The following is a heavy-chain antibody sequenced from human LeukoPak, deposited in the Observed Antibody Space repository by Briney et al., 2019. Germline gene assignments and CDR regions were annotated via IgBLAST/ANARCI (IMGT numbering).Heavy chain of an antibody. D-gene: IGHD6-6*01. CDR1: GYTFTSYY. CDR2: INPNSGGT. Sequence: ASVKVSCKASGYTFTSYYMHWVRQAPGQGLEWMGWINPNSGGTNYAQKFQGRVTMTRDTSISTAYMELSRLRSDDTAVYYCARGWAAARRRGGDDYWGQGTLVTVSS. V-gene: IGHV1-2*02. J-gene: IGHJ4*02. CDR3: ARGWAAARRRGGDDY.